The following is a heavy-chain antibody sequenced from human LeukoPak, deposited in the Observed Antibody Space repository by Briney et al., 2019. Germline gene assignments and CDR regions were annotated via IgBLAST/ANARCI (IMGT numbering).Heavy chain of an antibody. D-gene: IGHD5-12*01. Sequence: SETLPLTCTVSGGSISSYYWSWIRQPPGKGLEWIGYIYYSGSTNYNPSLKSRVTISVDTSKNQFSLKLSSVAAADTAVYYCARAESGYDTIDYWGQGTLGTVSS. CDR3: ARAESGYDTIDY. CDR2: IYYSGST. J-gene: IGHJ4*02. CDR1: GGSISSYY. V-gene: IGHV4-59*08.